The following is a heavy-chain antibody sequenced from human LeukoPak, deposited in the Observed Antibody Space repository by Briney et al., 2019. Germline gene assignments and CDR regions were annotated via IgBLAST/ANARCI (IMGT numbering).Heavy chain of an antibody. J-gene: IGHJ6*02. CDR1: GYTFTGYY. D-gene: IGHD1-1*01. V-gene: IGHV1-2*02. Sequence: ASVKVSCKASGYTFTGYYVHWVRQAPGQGLEWMGWINPNSGGTNYAQKFQGRVTMTRDTSISTAYMELSRLRSDDTAVYYCARSRSKPQLNYYGMDVWGQGTTVTVSS. CDR3: ARSRSKPQLNYYGMDV. CDR2: INPNSGGT.